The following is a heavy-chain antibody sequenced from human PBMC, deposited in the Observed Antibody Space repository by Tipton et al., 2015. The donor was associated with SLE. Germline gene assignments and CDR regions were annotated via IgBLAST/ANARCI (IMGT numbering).Heavy chain of an antibody. CDR3: AGARDTMIVVVITN. D-gene: IGHD3-22*01. Sequence: TLSLTCTVSGGSISSSSYYWGWIRQPPGKGLEWIGNIYYSGSTYYNPSLKSRVTISVDTSKNQFSLKLSSVTAADTAVYYCAGARDTMIVVVITNWGQGTLVTVSS. V-gene: IGHV4-39*07. CDR1: GGSISSSSYY. CDR2: IYYSGST. J-gene: IGHJ4*02.